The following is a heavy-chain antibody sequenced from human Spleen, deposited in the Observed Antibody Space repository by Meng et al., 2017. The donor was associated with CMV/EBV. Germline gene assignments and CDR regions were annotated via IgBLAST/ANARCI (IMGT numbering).Heavy chain of an antibody. CDR2: ISWDGDSA. D-gene: IGHD6-6*01. Sequence: ASGFSFDDYAMHWVRQVPGKGLEWVSLISWDGDSANYAGSVRGRFTISRDNSKNSLYLQMNSLRVEDTALYYCARAMQLRDEDWFDPWGQGTLVTVSS. V-gene: IGHV3-43D*03. CDR1: GFSFDDYA. CDR3: ARAMQLRDEDWFDP. J-gene: IGHJ5*02.